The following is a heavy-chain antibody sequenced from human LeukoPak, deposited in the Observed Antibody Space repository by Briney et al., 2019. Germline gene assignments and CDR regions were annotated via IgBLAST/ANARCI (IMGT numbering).Heavy chain of an antibody. CDR1: GYTFTSYG. CDR2: ISAYNANT. J-gene: IGHJ4*02. V-gene: IGHV1-18*01. D-gene: IGHD6-13*01. CDR3: ARARVAAAGTEGCDY. Sequence: GASVKVSCKASGYTFTSYGISWVRQAPGQGLEWMGWISAYNANTNHAQKFQGRVTMTTDTSTSTAYMELRSLRSEDTAIYYCARARVAAAGTEGCDYWGQGTLVIVSS.